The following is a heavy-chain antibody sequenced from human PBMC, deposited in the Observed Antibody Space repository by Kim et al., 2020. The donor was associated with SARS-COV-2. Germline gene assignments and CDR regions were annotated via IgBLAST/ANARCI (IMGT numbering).Heavy chain of an antibody. J-gene: IGHJ5*02. V-gene: IGHV4-59*01. CDR3: ARLPHTYTSSRP. D-gene: IGHD2-2*02. Sequence: NYDPSLSSRVTTSVDTSKNQFSLKLRSVTAADTAVYYCARLPHTYTSSRPWGQGTLVTVSS.